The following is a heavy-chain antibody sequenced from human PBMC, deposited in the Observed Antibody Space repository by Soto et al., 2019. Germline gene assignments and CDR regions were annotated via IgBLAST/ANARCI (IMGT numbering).Heavy chain of an antibody. Sequence: SSETLSLTCAVYGGSFGGYYWGWIRQPPGKGLEWIGEINHSGSTNYNPSLKSRVTISVDTSKNQFSLKLSSVTAADTAVYYCARGLGYCSGGSCLDYGMDVWGQGTTVTVSS. CDR3: ARGLGYCSGGSCLDYGMDV. CDR1: GGSFGGYY. J-gene: IGHJ6*02. V-gene: IGHV4-34*01. D-gene: IGHD2-15*01. CDR2: INHSGST.